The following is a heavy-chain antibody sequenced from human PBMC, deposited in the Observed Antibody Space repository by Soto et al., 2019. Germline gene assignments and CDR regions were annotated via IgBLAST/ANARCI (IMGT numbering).Heavy chain of an antibody. CDR2: IYSGGST. CDR3: ARQGDCSSTSCPNGAAAGTRAFDI. V-gene: IGHV3-66*04. D-gene: IGHD2-2*01. Sequence: EGSLRLSCAASGFTVSSNYMSWVRQAPGKGLEWVSVIYSGGSTYYADSAKGRFTISKDNAKNKLYLQMNSMRAEDTAVYYCARQGDCSSTSCPNGAAAGTRAFDIWGQGTMVTVSS. CDR1: GFTVSSNY. J-gene: IGHJ3*02.